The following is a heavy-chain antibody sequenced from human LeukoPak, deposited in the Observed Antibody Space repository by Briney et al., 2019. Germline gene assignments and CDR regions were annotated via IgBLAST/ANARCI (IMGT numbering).Heavy chain of an antibody. CDR1: GGSISSSSYY. J-gene: IGHJ4*02. CDR2: IYYTGST. V-gene: IGHV4-39*01. CDR3: ARQGRGIQLQTYFDY. D-gene: IGHD5-18*01. Sequence: SETLSLTCTVSGGSISSSSYYCGWIRQPPGKGLEWIGSIYYTGSTYYNPSLKSRVTISVDTSKSQFSLRLSSVTAADTAVYYCARQGRGIQLQTYFDYWGQGTLVSVSS.